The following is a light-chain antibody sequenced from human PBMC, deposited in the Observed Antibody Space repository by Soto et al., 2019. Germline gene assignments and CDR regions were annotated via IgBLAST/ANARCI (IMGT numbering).Light chain of an antibody. CDR2: GAS. CDR3: QQYNDWSYT. V-gene: IGKV3-15*01. J-gene: IGKJ2*01. CDR1: QSVSSN. Sequence: EIVMTQSPATLSVSPGKRATLSCRASQSVSSNLAWYQQKPGQAPRLLIYGASTRATGIPARFSGSGSETEFTLTISSLQSEDCAVYYCQQYNDWSYTFGQGTKVDIK.